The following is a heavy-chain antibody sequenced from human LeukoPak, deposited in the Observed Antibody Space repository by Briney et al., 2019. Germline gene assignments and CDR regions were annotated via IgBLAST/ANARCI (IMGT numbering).Heavy chain of an antibody. Sequence: PGGSLRLSCAASGFTFSDYYMSWIRQAPGKGLEWVSYISSSSSYTNYADSVKGRFTISRDNAKTSLYLQMNSLRAEDTAVYYCARDLTMVRGVINWFDPWGQGTLVTVSS. J-gene: IGHJ5*02. V-gene: IGHV3-11*05. CDR3: ARDLTMVRGVINWFDP. D-gene: IGHD3-10*01. CDR2: ISSSSSYT. CDR1: GFTFSDYY.